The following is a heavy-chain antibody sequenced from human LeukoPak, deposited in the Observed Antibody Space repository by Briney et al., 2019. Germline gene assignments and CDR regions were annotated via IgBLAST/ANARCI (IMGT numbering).Heavy chain of an antibody. CDR2: ISSAGGT. CDR3: ARVAYTSSWGERYYFDY. D-gene: IGHD2-15*01. Sequence: GGSLRLSCVTSGFSVSNNYMSWVRQAPGKGLEWVSVISSAGGTYYADSVKARFTISRDISKNTLFPLMNSLTVEDAAIYYCARVAYTSSWGERYYFDYRGQGTLVTVSS. J-gene: IGHJ4*02. V-gene: IGHV3-66*01. CDR1: GFSVSNNY.